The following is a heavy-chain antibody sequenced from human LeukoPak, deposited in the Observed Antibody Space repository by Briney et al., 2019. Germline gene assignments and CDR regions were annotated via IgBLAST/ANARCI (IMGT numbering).Heavy chain of an antibody. V-gene: IGHV3-23*01. D-gene: IGHD3-22*01. CDR1: GFTFSSYA. Sequence: GGSLRLSCAASGFTFSSYAMSWVRQAPGKGLEWVSAISGSGGSTYYADSVKVRVTISRENSKNTLYLQMNSLRAEDTAVYYCAVKGYYYDSSGFKALDYWGQGTLVTVSS. CDR2: ISGSGGST. J-gene: IGHJ4*02. CDR3: AVKGYYYDSSGFKALDY.